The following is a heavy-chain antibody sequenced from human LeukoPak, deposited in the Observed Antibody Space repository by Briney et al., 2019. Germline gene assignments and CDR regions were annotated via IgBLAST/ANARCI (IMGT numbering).Heavy chain of an antibody. D-gene: IGHD5-24*01. V-gene: IGHV3-74*01. CDR2: INSDGSST. CDR1: GFTFSSYW. CDR3: ARDGYNLDAFDI. J-gene: IGHJ3*02. Sequence: QTGGSRRLSCAASGFTFSSYWMHWVRQAPGKGLVWVSRINSDGSSTNYADSVKGRFTISRDNAKNTLYLQMNSLRAEDTAVLYCARDGYNLDAFDIWGQGTMVTVSS.